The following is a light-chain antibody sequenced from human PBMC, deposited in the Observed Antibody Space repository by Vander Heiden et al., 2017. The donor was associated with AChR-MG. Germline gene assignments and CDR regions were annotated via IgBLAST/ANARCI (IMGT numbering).Light chain of an antibody. CDR1: SSNIGSNT. CDR3: AAWDDSLNGHVV. J-gene: IGLJ2*01. V-gene: IGLV1-44*01. CDR2: SNN. Sequence: QSVLTQPPSASGTPGQRVTISCSGSSSNIGSNTVNWYQQLPGTAPKPLIYSNNQRPSGVPDRFSGSKSGTSASLAISGLQSEDEADYYCAAWDDSLNGHVVFGGGTKLNAL.